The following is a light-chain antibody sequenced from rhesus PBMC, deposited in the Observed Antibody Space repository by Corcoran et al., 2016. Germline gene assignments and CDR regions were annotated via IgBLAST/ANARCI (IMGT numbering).Light chain of an antibody. J-gene: IGKJ3*01. CDR2: KAS. CDR1: QGISSW. V-gene: IGKV1-21*01. Sequence: DIQMTQSPSSLSASVGDRVTITCRASQGISSWLAWSQQKPGKAPKLLIYKASSLQSGVPSRFRGSGSGTDFTLTISSLQPEEFATDYCQQYNSAPVTFGPGTKLDIK. CDR3: QQYNSAPVT.